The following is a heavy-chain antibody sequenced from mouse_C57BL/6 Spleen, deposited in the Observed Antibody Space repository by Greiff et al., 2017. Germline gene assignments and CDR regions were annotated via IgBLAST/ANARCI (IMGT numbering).Heavy chain of an antibody. CDR2: IDPEDGDT. Sequence: VQLQQSGAELVRPGASVKLSCTASGFNIKDYYMHWVKQRPEQGLEWIGRIDPEDGDTGYAPKFQGKATMTADTSSNTAYLQLSSLTSEDTAVYYCTLYGSSYDFDYWGQGTTLTVSS. CDR3: TLYGSSYDFDY. CDR1: GFNIKDYY. J-gene: IGHJ2*01. D-gene: IGHD1-1*01. V-gene: IGHV14-1*01.